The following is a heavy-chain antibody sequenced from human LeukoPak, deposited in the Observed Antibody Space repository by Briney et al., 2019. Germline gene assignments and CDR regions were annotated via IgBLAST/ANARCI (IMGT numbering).Heavy chain of an antibody. CDR2: IYTSGST. J-gene: IGHJ1*01. Sequence: SQTLSLTCTVSGGSISSGSYYWSWIRQPAGKGLEWIGRIYTSGSTNYNPSLKSRVTISIDTSKNQFSLKLSSVTAADTAVYYCASGHPRSGFYGGKGTLVTVSS. CDR3: ASGHPRSGFY. CDR1: GGSISSGSYY. V-gene: IGHV4-61*02. D-gene: IGHD3-22*01.